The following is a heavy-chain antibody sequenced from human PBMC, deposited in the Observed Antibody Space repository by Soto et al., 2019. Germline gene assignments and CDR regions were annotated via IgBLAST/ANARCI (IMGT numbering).Heavy chain of an antibody. CDR2: ISSSSSYI. D-gene: IGHD5-18*01. CDR1: GFTFSSYS. CDR3: ARDVLDTAIHGDY. J-gene: IGHJ4*02. V-gene: IGHV3-21*01. Sequence: GGSLRLSCAASGFTFSSYSMNWVRQAPGKGLEWVSSISSSSSYIYYADSVKGRFTISRDNAKNSLYLQMNSLRAEDTAVYYCARDVLDTAIHGDYWGQGTLVTVSS.